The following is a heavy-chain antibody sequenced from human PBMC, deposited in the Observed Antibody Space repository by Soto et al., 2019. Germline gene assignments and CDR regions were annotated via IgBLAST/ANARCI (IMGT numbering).Heavy chain of an antibody. Sequence: PGGSLRLSCAASGFTFSTYAMTWVRQAPGRGLEWVSTILHDETPFYTDSVKGRFTISRDNVRGTLYLQMNGLRVEDADLYYCAKDLFHTSGQRFFFESWGQGSLVTVSS. CDR2: ILHDETP. J-gene: IGHJ4*02. D-gene: IGHD1-1*01. V-gene: IGHV3-23*01. CDR1: GFTFSTYA. CDR3: AKDLFHTSGQRFFFES.